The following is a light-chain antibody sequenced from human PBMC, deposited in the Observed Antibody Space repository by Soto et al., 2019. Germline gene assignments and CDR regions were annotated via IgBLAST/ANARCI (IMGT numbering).Light chain of an antibody. Sequence: DIQMTQSPSTLPASVGDRVTITCRANQSISTWLAWYQQKPGKAPNLLIYKASRLETGVPSRFSGSGSGTEFTLTVSSLQPDDFATYYCHQYHNFPRTFGQGTKVDIK. V-gene: IGKV1-5*03. CDR2: KAS. CDR3: HQYHNFPRT. CDR1: QSISTW. J-gene: IGKJ1*01.